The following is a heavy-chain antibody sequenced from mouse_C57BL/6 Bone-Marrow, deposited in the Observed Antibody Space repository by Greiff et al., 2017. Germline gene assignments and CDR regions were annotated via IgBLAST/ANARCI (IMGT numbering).Heavy chain of an antibody. CDR2: SRNKANDYTT. CDR3: ARDLYYGSSDYAMDY. V-gene: IGHV7-1*01. J-gene: IGHJ4*01. CDR1: GFTFSDFY. D-gene: IGHD1-1*01. Sequence: EVQRVESGGGLVQSGRSLRLSCATSGFTFSDFYMEWVRQAPGTGLEWIAASRNKANDYTTEYSASVKGRFIVSRDTSQSILYLQMNALRAEDTAIYYCARDLYYGSSDYAMDYGGQGTSGTVSS.